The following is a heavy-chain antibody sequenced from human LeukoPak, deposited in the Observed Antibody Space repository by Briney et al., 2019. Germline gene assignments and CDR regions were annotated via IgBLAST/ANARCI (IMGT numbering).Heavy chain of an antibody. CDR2: INHSGST. D-gene: IGHD2-2*01. Sequence: SETLSLTCAVYGGSFSGYYWSWIRQPPGKGLGWIGEINHSGSTNYNPSLKSRVTISVDTSKNQFSLKLSSVTAADTAVYYCARGRSYCSSTSCPSKPSGQIDYWGQGTLVTVSS. CDR3: ARGRSYCSSTSCPSKPSGQIDY. V-gene: IGHV4-34*01. CDR1: GGSFSGYY. J-gene: IGHJ4*02.